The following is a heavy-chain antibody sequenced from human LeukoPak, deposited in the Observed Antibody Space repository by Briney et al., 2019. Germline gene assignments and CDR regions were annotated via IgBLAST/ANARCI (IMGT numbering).Heavy chain of an antibody. CDR2: INPNSGGT. Sequence: GASVKVSCKSSGYTVTDYYIHWVRQAPGQGLEWMGWINPNSGGTGSAQTFQGRVTMTRDTSINTAYMELSSLTSDDTAVYYCARTGAWADRYDYPFDYWGQGTLVTVSS. D-gene: IGHD5-12*01. V-gene: IGHV1-2*02. CDR3: ARTGAWADRYDYPFDY. CDR1: GYTVTDYY. J-gene: IGHJ4*02.